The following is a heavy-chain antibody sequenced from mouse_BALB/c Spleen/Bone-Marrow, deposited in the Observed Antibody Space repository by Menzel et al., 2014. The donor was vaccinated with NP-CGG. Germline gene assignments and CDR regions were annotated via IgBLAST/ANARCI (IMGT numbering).Heavy chain of an antibody. CDR2: IDPYYGGI. V-gene: IGHV1-39*01. D-gene: IGHD3-2*02. Sequence: EVKLVESGPELEKPGASVKISCKASGYSFTGYNMNWVKQRNGKSLEWIGNIDPYYGGISYNQKFKGKATLTVDKSSSTAYMQLKSLTSEDSAVYYCARSGRYFDVWGAGTTVTVSS. CDR3: ARSGRYFDV. CDR1: GYSFTGYN. J-gene: IGHJ1*01.